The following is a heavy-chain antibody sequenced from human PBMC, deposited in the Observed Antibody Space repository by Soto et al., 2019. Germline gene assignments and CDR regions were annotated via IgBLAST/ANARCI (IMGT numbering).Heavy chain of an antibody. J-gene: IGHJ6*02. CDR1: GFTFNTYY. Sequence: QVQLVQSGAELKKPGASVSLSCKASGFTFNTYYINWVRQSPGEGLQWMGIINPSNGFTSYAQKFQDRVTMPADTSTKTVYMELRSLRSEDTAVYFCARDWPDTYCGGDCPLGYYYHGMDVWGQGTAVTVSS. D-gene: IGHD2-21*02. V-gene: IGHV1-46*02. CDR3: ARDWPDTYCGGDCPLGYYYHGMDV. CDR2: INPSNGFT.